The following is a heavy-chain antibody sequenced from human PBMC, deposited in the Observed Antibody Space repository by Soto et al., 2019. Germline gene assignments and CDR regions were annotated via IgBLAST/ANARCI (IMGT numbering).Heavy chain of an antibody. CDR2: IFSVVRT. J-gene: IGHJ6*03. CDR1: GASVRYQD. V-gene: IGHV4-59*02. Sequence: XETLSLTCTVSGASVRYQDLTWIRQPPGKRLEFIGYIFSVVRTKYNPSLESRVTISVDTSKNQFSLRLTSVAATDTAVYYCARTLDYGHMDVWGKGTTVTVSS. D-gene: IGHD3-16*01. CDR3: ARTLDYGHMDV.